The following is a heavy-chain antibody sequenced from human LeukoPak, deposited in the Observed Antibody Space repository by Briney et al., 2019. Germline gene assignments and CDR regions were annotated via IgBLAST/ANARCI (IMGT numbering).Heavy chain of an antibody. V-gene: IGHV3-7*01. CDR3: ARDSYRALEY. J-gene: IGHJ4*02. Sequence: PGGSLRLSCAASGFTFSDYYMTWVRQAPGKGLEWVAHINQDGGEKFYVDSVKGRFTISRDNAKNSLYLQMNSLRAEDTATYYCARDSYRALEYWGQGTLVTVSS. CDR2: INQDGGEK. CDR1: GFTFSDYY. D-gene: IGHD1-14*01.